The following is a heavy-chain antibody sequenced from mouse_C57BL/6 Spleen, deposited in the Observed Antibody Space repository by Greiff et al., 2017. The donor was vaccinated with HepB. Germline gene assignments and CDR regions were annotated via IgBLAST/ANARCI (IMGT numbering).Heavy chain of an antibody. D-gene: IGHD1-1*01. J-gene: IGHJ1*03. CDR2: IYPRSGTT. CDR3: ARGTTVVAKPPYWDFDD. V-gene: IGHV1-81*01. CDR1: GYTFTSYG. Sequence: VHLVEPGAELARPGASVKLSCKASGYTFTSYGISWVKQRTGQGLEWIGGIYPRSGTTNYNEKFKGKATLTADKSSSTAYMELRSRKSEDSAVYYCARGTTVVAKPPYWDFDDWGKGTTVTVSS.